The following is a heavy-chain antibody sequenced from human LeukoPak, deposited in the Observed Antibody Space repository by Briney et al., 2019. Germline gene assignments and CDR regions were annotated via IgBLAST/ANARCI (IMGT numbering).Heavy chain of an antibody. J-gene: IGHJ6*02. V-gene: IGHV1-69*13. CDR1: GGTFSSYA. Sequence: SVKVSCKASGGTFSSYAISWVRQAPGQGLEWMGGIIPIFGTANYAQKFQGRVTITADESTSTAYMELSSLRSEDTAVYYCARAGHYYDSSGSSYYYYGMDVWGQGTTVTVSS. CDR3: ARAGHYYDSSGSSYYYYGMDV. CDR2: IIPIFGTA. D-gene: IGHD3-22*01.